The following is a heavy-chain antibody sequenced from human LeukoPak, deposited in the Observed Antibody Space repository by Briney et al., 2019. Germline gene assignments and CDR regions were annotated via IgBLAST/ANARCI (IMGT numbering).Heavy chain of an antibody. CDR1: GFTFGDYA. V-gene: IGHV3-49*04. CDR3: TRFMVRGVIIYMDV. CDR2: IRSKAYGGTT. Sequence: QSGGSLRLSCTASGFTFGDYAMSWVRQAPGKGLEGVGLIRSKAYGGTTEYAASVKGRFTMSRDDSKSIAYLQMNSLKTEDTAVYYCTRFMVRGVIIYMDVWGKGTTVTVSS. J-gene: IGHJ6*03. D-gene: IGHD3-10*01.